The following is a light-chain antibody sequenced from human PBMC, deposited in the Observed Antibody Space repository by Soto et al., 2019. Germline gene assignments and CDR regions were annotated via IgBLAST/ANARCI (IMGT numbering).Light chain of an antibody. CDR1: SRDVGGYDY. CDR3: SSYTSSSTRA. CDR2: EVS. J-gene: IGLJ1*01. Sequence: QSVLTQPASVSGAPGQAITISWTGTSRDVGGYDYVSRYQQHPDKAPKLMIYEVSNRPSGVSNRFSGSKSVNTATLTISGLQAEDEADYYCSSYTSSSTRAFGTGTKVTVL. V-gene: IGLV2-14*03.